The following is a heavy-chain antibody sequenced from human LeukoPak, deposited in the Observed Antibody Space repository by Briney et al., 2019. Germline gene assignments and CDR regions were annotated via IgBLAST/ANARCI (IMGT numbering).Heavy chain of an antibody. CDR1: GYTFTSYD. CDR3: ARAPLYDFWSGYYPDDY. Sequence: ASVKVSCKASGYTFTSYDINWVRQATGQGLEWMGWMNPNSGNTGYAQKFQGRVTMTRNTSISTAYMELSSLRSEDTAVYYRARAPLYDFWSGYYPDDYWGQGTLVTVSS. V-gene: IGHV1-8*01. J-gene: IGHJ4*02. CDR2: MNPNSGNT. D-gene: IGHD3-3*01.